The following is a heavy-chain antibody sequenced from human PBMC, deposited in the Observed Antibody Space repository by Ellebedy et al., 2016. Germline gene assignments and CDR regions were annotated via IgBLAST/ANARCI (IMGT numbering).Heavy chain of an antibody. CDR3: AKWNGGWNAFDV. CDR2: VFHTGTT. Sequence: SETLSLTCNVSGGSVSSDYWNWIRRPPGKGLEWIGYVFHTGTTNYNPSLKGRVTMSVDTSKSQFSLRLTSVTAADTAVYYCAKWNGGWNAFDVWGQGTMVTVSS. J-gene: IGHJ3*01. CDR1: GGSVSSDY. D-gene: IGHD1-1*01. V-gene: IGHV4-59*02.